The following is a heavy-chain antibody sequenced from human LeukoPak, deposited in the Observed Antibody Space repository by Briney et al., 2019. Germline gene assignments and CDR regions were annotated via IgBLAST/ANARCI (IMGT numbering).Heavy chain of an antibody. J-gene: IGHJ4*02. CDR3: AKDIRRRGYSYGLDY. V-gene: IGHV3-9*03. CDR2: ISWNSGSI. D-gene: IGHD5-18*01. Sequence: PGGSLRLSCAASGFTFDDYAMHWVRQAPGKGLEWVSGISWNSGSIGYADSVEGRFTISRDNAKNSLYLQMNSLRAEDMALYYCAKDIRRRGYSYGLDYWGQGTLVTVSS. CDR1: GFTFDDYA.